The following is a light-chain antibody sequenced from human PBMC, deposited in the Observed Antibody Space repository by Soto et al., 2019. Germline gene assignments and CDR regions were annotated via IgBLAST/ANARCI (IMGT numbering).Light chain of an antibody. Sequence: QSALTQPRSVSGSPGQSVTISCTGTSSDVGGCNYVSWYQRHPGKAPKLIISDVTKRPSGVPDRFSGSKSGNTASLTISGLQAEDEADYDCCSYAGSDILIFGGGTKVTVL. CDR3: CSYAGSDILI. V-gene: IGLV2-11*01. CDR2: DVT. CDR1: SSDVGGCNY. J-gene: IGLJ2*01.